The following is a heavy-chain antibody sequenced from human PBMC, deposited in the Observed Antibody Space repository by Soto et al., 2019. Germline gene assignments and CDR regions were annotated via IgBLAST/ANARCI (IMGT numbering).Heavy chain of an antibody. D-gene: IGHD6-19*01. V-gene: IGHV1-69*04. J-gene: IGHJ4*02. CDR2: IIPILGIP. Sequence: QVLLVQSGAEVKKPGSSVKVSCKASGVSFSDSTISWVRQAPGQGLEWMGKIIPILGIPNFAQKFQGRVTSTADKATSTAYMELSSLSSEDTAVYYCGTDSVSDWRPGVGYWGQGTLVNVSS. CDR3: GTDSVSDWRPGVGY. CDR1: GVSFSDST.